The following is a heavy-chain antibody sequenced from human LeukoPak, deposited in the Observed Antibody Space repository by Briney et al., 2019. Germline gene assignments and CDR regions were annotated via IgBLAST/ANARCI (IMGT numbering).Heavy chain of an antibody. CDR2: INPNSGDT. Sequence: ASVTVSCKASGYTFTSYAMHWVRQAPGQGLEWMGRINPNSGDTNYAQNFQGRVTMTRDTSISTAYMELSRLRSDDTAVYYCARDYCSSTSCLFDYWGQGTLVTVSS. CDR3: ARDYCSSTSCLFDY. D-gene: IGHD2-2*01. V-gene: IGHV1-2*06. J-gene: IGHJ4*02. CDR1: GYTFTSYA.